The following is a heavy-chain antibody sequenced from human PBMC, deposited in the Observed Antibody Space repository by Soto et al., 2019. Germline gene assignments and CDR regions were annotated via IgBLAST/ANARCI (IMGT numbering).Heavy chain of an antibody. Sequence: QVQLQESGPGLVKPSGTLSLTCTVSGGSISSDYWNWIRQPPGKGLEWIGYIHSGSTNYNASLRSRVTTSVDTSKNQFSLKLSSVTAADTADYFCARHDGSRSTDYWGQGTLVTVSS. CDR3: ARHDGSRSTDY. CDR1: GGSISSDY. CDR2: IHSGST. V-gene: IGHV4-59*08. J-gene: IGHJ4*02. D-gene: IGHD3-10*01.